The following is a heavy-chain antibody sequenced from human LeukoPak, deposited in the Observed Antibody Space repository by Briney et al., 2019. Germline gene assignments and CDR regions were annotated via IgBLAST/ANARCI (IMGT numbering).Heavy chain of an antibody. D-gene: IGHD2-15*01. CDR2: IWYDGSNK. CDR1: GFTFSIYG. Sequence: PGGPLRLSCAASGFTFSIYGMHWVRQAPGKGLEWVAVIWYDGSNKYYADSVKGRFTISRDNSKNTLYLQMKSLRAEDTAVYYCARDRDCSGGSCYHTYGMDVWGQGTTVTVSS. CDR3: ARDRDCSGGSCYHTYGMDV. V-gene: IGHV3-33*01. J-gene: IGHJ6*02.